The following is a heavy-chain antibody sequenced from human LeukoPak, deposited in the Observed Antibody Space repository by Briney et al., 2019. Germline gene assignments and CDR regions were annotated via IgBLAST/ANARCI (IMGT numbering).Heavy chain of an antibody. CDR1: GYTLTELS. Sequence: ASVKVSCKVSGYTLTELSMHWVRQAPGKGLEWMGGFDPEDGETIYAQKFQGRVTMTEDTSTDTAYMELSGLRSEDTVVYYCAVVVGATTAFDYWGQGTLVTVSS. J-gene: IGHJ4*02. CDR3: AVVVGATTAFDY. CDR2: FDPEDGET. D-gene: IGHD1-26*01. V-gene: IGHV1-24*01.